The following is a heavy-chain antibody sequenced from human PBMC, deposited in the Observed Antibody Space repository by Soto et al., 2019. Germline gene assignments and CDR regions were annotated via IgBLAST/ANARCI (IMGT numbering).Heavy chain of an antibody. J-gene: IGHJ5*02. D-gene: IGHD2-2*01. V-gene: IGHV1-69*06. Sequence: QVQLVQSGAEVKKPGSSVKVSCKASGDTFSSSAISWVRQAPGQGLQWMGGIIPIFGTVNYAQKFQGRVTMTADKSTRTAYMELSSRSSEDTAVYYCARGGFCRSTNCYGGANWFDPWGQGTLVTVSS. CDR1: GDTFSSSA. CDR3: ARGGFCRSTNCYGGANWFDP. CDR2: IIPIFGTV.